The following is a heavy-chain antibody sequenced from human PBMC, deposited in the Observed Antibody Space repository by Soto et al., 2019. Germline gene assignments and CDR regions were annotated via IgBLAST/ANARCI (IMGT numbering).Heavy chain of an antibody. CDR1: GYTYTSYY. CDR3: ARDREVAVAATAYYFDY. Sequence: QVQLVQSGAEVKKPGASVKVSCKASGYTYTSYYMHWVRQAPGQGLESMGIINPNGGSTSYAQKFQGRVTMTRDTSTSTVYMELSSLRSEDTAVYYCARDREVAVAATAYYFDYWGQGTLVTVSS. V-gene: IGHV1-46*01. D-gene: IGHD6-19*01. J-gene: IGHJ4*02. CDR2: INPNGGST.